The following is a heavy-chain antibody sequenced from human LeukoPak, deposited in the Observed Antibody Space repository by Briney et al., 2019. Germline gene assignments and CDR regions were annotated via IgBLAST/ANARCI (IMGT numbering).Heavy chain of an antibody. CDR2: INPNSGGT. D-gene: IGHD3-10*01. CDR1: GYTFTGYY. J-gene: IGHJ4*02. Sequence: RASVKVSCKASGYTFTGYYMHWVRQAPGQGLEWMGWINPNSGGTNYAQKFQGRVTMSRDTSISTAYMELSRLRSDDTAVYYCAVRWFGELYPYYWGQGTLVTVSS. V-gene: IGHV1-2*02. CDR3: AVRWFGELYPYY.